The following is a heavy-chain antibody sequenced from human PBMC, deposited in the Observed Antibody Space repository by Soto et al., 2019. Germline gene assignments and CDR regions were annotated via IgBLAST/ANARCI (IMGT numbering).Heavy chain of an antibody. D-gene: IGHD1-26*01. CDR2: IYPGDSDT. V-gene: IGHV5-51*01. Sequence: PGESLKISCKGSGYSFTSYWIGWVRQMPGKGLEWMGIIYPGDSDTRYSPSFQGQVTISADKSVSTAYLQWSSLKASDTAMYYSARTARELRNAFDIWGQGTMVTVSS. CDR3: ARTARELRNAFDI. J-gene: IGHJ3*02. CDR1: GYSFTSYW.